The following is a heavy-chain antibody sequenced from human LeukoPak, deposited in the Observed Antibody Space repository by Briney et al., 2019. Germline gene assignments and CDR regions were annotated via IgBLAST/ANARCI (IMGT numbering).Heavy chain of an antibody. J-gene: IGHJ5*02. V-gene: IGHV4-39*01. Sequence: SETLSLTCTVSGGSISSTIYYWGWIRQPPGKGLEWIGSIYYRGSTYYNPSLKSRVTISVDTSKNQFSLKLSSVTAADTAVYYCARHPYQLLWVSWLDPWGQGTLVTVSS. D-gene: IGHD2-2*01. CDR1: GGSISSTIYY. CDR3: ARHPYQLLWVSWLDP. CDR2: IYYRGST.